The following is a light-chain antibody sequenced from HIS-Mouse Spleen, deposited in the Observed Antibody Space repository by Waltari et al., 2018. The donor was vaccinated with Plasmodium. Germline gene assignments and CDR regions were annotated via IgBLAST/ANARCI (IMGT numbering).Light chain of an antibody. V-gene: IGLV2-23*03. CDR1: SSDVGSYKL. CDR3: CTYAGSSTFVV. J-gene: IGLJ2*01. Sequence: QSALTQPASVSGSPGQSITISCTGTSSDVGSYKLVSWYQQHPGKAPRLMIYEGSKRASGVAIRIYGSKSGNTAFLTIFGGQAEDEADYYCCTYAGSSTFVVFCGGTKVTVL. CDR2: EGS.